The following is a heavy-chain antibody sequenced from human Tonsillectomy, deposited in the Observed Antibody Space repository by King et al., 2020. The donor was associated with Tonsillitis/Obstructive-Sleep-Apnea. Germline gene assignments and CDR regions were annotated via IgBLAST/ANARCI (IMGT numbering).Heavy chain of an antibody. J-gene: IGHJ4*02. CDR1: GFTFDDYA. CDR3: AKSRIVVVNHALIDY. V-gene: IGHV3-9*01. CDR2: ISWNSGSI. D-gene: IGHD3-22*01. Sequence: VQLVESGGGLVQPGRSLRLSCAASGFTFDDYAMHWVRQAPGKGLEWVSGISWNSGSIGYANSVKGRFTISRDNAKNSLYLQMNSLRAEDTALYYCAKSRIVVVNHALIDYWGQGTLVTVSS.